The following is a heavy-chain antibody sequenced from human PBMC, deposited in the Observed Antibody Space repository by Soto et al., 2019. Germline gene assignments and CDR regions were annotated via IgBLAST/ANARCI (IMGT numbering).Heavy chain of an antibody. CDR2: IYPSDSDT. CDR3: ARGGVSTRTFDY. D-gene: IGHD3-3*01. CDR1: GYNFAGYW. V-gene: IGHV5-51*01. Sequence: GESLKISCKGSGYNFAGYWFAWVRQMPGKGLELMGIIYPSDSDTRYRPSFQGQVTISADKSISSAYLQWSSLRASDTAMYYCARGGVSTRTFDYWGQGTPVTV. J-gene: IGHJ4*02.